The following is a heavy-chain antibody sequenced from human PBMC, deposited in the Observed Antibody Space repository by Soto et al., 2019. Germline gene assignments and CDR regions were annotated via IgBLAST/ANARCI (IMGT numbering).Heavy chain of an antibody. Sequence: QVQLQQWGAGLLKPSETLSLTCAVYGGSFSGYYWSWIRQPPGKGLEWIGEINHSGSTNYNPSLKRLVTISVDTSKNQFSLKLSSVTAADTAVYYCARNLGLWLPPHRYYYSYMDVWGKGTTVTVSS. D-gene: IGHD5-18*01. CDR3: ARNLGLWLPPHRYYYSYMDV. V-gene: IGHV4-34*01. CDR2: INHSGST. J-gene: IGHJ6*03. CDR1: GGSFSGYY.